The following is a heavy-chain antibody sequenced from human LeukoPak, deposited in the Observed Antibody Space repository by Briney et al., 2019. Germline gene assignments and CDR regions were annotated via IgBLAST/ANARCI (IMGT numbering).Heavy chain of an antibody. CDR1: GGSLSGSY. CDR3: ARHDYRGINDGMDV. CDR2: INQSGST. Sequence: PSETLSLTCAVYGGSLSGSYWSWIRQPPGKGLEWIGEINQSGSTNQYPSLKSRVTISVDTSKNQFSLKLSSVTAADTAVCYCARHDYRGINDGMDVWAKGPRSPSP. J-gene: IGHJ6*02. D-gene: IGHD4-23*01. V-gene: IGHV4-34*01.